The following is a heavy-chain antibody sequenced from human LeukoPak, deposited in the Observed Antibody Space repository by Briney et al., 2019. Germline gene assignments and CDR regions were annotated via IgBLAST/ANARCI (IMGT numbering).Heavy chain of an antibody. D-gene: IGHD3-22*01. V-gene: IGHV3-23*01. J-gene: IGHJ4*02. Sequence: GGSLRLSCAASGFTFSSYAMSWVRQAPGKGLEWVSAISGSGGSTYYADSVKGRFTISRDNPKNTLYLQMNSLRAEDTAVYYCAKDEGSSGCKNWGQGTLVAVSS. CDR2: ISGSGGST. CDR1: GFTFSSYA. CDR3: AKDEGSSGCKN.